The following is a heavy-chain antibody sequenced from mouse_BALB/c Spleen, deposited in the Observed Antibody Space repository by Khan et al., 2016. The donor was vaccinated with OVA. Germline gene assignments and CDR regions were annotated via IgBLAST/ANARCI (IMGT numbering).Heavy chain of an antibody. V-gene: IGHV3-2*02. D-gene: IGHD1-1*01. CDR2: ISYSGST. Sequence: EVKLLESGPGLVKPSQSLSLTCTVTGYSITTNYAWDWIRQFPGNKLEWMGYISYSGSTSYNPSPKSRISITRDTSKNQFFLQFNSVTTEDTATYYCARKNYYGYAVDYWGQGTSVTVSS. J-gene: IGHJ4*01. CDR3: ARKNYYGYAVDY. CDR1: GYSITTNYA.